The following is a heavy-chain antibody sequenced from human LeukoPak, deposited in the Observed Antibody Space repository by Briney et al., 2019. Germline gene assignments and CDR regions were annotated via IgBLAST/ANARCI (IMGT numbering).Heavy chain of an antibody. J-gene: IGHJ5*02. CDR1: GFTFSSHN. CDR2: ISSSSTYI. D-gene: IGHD1-1*01. V-gene: IGHV3-21*01. Sequence: GGSLRLSCAASGFTFSSHNMNWVRQAPGKGLEWVSSISSSSTYIYYADSVKGRFTISRDNAKNSLYLQMNSLRAEDTAVYYCARIGTPGGAYSWLDPWGQGTLVTVSS. CDR3: ARIGTPGGAYSWLDP.